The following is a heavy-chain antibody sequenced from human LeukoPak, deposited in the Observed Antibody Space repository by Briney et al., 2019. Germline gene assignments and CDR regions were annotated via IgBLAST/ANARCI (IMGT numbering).Heavy chain of an antibody. CDR1: GFTFDDYA. D-gene: IGHD3-10*01. CDR3: AKEGVSLDY. J-gene: IGHJ4*02. CDR2: ISWNSGSI. V-gene: IGHV3-9*01. Sequence: PGRSLRLSCAASGFTFDDYAMHWVRQAPGKGLEWVSGISWNSGSIGYADSVKGRFTISRDNAKNSLYLQMNSLRAEDTALYYCAKEGVSLDYWGQGTLVTVSS.